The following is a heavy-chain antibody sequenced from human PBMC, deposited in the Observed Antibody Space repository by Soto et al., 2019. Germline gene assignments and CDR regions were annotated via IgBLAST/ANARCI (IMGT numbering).Heavy chain of an antibody. V-gene: IGHV4-4*02. D-gene: IGHD3-10*01. Sequence: QVQLQESGPGLVNPSGTLSLTCAVSSGSVSSRNWWSWVRQPPGEGLEWIGEIHLGGSTNYNPSLKIRVTLSIDKSKNQLTLKLNPVTAADTAVYHCARNGDYYFDFWGQGTLVTVSS. CDR2: IHLGGST. CDR3: ARNGDYYFDF. CDR1: SGSVSSRNW. J-gene: IGHJ4*02.